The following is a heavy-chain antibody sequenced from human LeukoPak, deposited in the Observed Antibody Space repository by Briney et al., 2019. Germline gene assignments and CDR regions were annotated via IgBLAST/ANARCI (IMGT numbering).Heavy chain of an antibody. D-gene: IGHD3-10*01. CDR2: INHSGST. J-gene: IGHJ3*02. CDR3: ARDRYGSGKDAFDI. V-gene: IGHV4-34*01. Sequence: SETLSLTCAVYGGSFSGYFWSWIRQSPGKGLEWIGEINHSGSTNYNPSLKSRVTISVDTSKNQFSLKLSSVTAADTAVYYCARDRYGSGKDAFDIWGQGTMVTVSS. CDR1: GGSFSGYF.